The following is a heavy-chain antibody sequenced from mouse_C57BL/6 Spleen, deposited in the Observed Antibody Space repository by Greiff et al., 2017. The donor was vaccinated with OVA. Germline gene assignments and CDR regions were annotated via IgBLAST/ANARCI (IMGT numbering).Heavy chain of an antibody. D-gene: IGHD6-1*01. J-gene: IGHJ1*03. Sequence: VQLQQSGPELVKPGASVKISCKASGYTFTDYYMNWVKQSHGKSLEWIGDINPNNGGTSYNQKFKGKATLTVDKSSSTAYMELRSLTSEDSAVYYCARGLHWYFDVWGTGTTVTVSS. CDR3: ARGLHWYFDV. CDR1: GYTFTDYY. V-gene: IGHV1-26*01. CDR2: INPNNGGT.